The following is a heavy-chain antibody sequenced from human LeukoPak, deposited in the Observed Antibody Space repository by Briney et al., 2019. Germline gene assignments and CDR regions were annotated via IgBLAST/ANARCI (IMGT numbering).Heavy chain of an antibody. D-gene: IGHD6-13*01. V-gene: IGHV1-24*01. CDR2: FDPEDGET. J-gene: IGHJ4*02. CDR3: AREQQLFASFDY. CDR1: GYTLTELS. Sequence: ASVKVSCKVSGYTLTELSMHWVRQAPGKGLEWMGGFDPEDGETIYAQKFQGRVTMTEDTSTDTAYMELRSLRSDDTAVYYCAREQQLFASFDYWGQGTLVTVSS.